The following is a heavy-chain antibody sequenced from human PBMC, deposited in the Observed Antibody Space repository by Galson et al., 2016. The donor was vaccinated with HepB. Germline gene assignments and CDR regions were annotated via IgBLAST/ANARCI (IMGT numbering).Heavy chain of an antibody. D-gene: IGHD2-21*02. J-gene: IGHJ5*02. V-gene: IGHV3-23*01. Sequence: SLRLSCAASGFTFHSFAMSWVRQAPGKGLEWVSCISGSGSTTYYADSVKGRFTLSRDNSKNTLYLQMNSLRVEDTAVYYCAAYCGGDCYPTPWGQGTLVTVSS. CDR1: GFTFHSFA. CDR3: AAYCGGDCYPTP. CDR2: ISGSGSTT.